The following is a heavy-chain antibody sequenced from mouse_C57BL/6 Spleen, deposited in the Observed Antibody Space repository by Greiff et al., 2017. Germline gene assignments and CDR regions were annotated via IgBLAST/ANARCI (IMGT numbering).Heavy chain of an antibody. CDR1: GYTFTSYG. CDR2: IYPRSGNT. J-gene: IGHJ4*01. V-gene: IGHV1-81*01. D-gene: IGHD2-4*01. CDR3: ALYYDYDGYAMDY. Sequence: VQLQQSGAELARPGASVKLSCKASGYTFTSYGISWVKQRTGQGLEWIGEIYPRSGNTYYNEKFKGKATLTADQSSSTAYMELRSLTSEDSAVYFCALYYDYDGYAMDYWGQGTSVTVSS.